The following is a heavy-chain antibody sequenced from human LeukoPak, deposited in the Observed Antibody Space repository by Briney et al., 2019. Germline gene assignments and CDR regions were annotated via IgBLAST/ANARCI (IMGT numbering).Heavy chain of an antibody. J-gene: IGHJ4*02. D-gene: IGHD3-22*01. Sequence: GRSLRLSCAASGFTFDDHGMSWVRQAPGKGLEWVSGINWNGGSTGYADSVKGRFTISRDNAKNSLYLQMNTLRAEDTALYYCARASGSGYYFYLDYWGQGTLVTVSS. V-gene: IGHV3-20*04. CDR3: ARASGSGYYFYLDY. CDR2: INWNGGST. CDR1: GFTFDDHG.